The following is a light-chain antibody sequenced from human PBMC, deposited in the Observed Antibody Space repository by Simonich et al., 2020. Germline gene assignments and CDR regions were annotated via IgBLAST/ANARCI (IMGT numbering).Light chain of an antibody. CDR1: QSVSSN. Sequence: EIVMTQSPATLSVSQGERATLSCRASQSVSSNLAWDQQKPGQAPSLLIYGASTRATCIPARFSGSGSGTEFTLTISSLQSEDFAVYYCQQYNNWPPLTFGGGTKVEIK. V-gene: IGKV3-15*01. J-gene: IGKJ4*01. CDR3: QQYNNWPPLT. CDR2: GAS.